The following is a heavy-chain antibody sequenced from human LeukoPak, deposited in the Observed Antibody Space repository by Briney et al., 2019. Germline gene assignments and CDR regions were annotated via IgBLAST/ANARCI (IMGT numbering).Heavy chain of an antibody. CDR2: IKQDGSEK. D-gene: IGHD6-13*01. V-gene: IGHV3-7*01. CDR3: ARFKQRIAAVSDY. J-gene: IGHJ4*02. Sequence: NIKQDGSEKYYVDSVKGRFTISRDNAKNSLYLQMNSLRAEDTAVYYCARFKQRIAAVSDYWGQGTLVTVSS.